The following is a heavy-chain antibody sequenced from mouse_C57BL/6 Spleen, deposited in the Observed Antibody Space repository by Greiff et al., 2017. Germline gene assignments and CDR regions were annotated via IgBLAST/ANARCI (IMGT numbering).Heavy chain of an antibody. J-gene: IGHJ3*01. CDR2: IDPEDGDT. Sequence: EVQLQQSGAELVRPGASVKLSCTASGFNIKDYYMHWVKQRPEQGLEWIGRIDPEDGDTEYAPKFQGKATMTADPSSNTAYLQLSSLTSEDTAVYYCTTDYSSLFAYWGQGTLVTVSA. V-gene: IGHV14-1*01. CDR1: GFNIKDYY. D-gene: IGHD2-5*01. CDR3: TTDYSSLFAY.